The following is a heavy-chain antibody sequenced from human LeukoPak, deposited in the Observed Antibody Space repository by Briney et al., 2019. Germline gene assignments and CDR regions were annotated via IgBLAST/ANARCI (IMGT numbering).Heavy chain of an antibody. CDR2: IYTSGST. D-gene: IGHD3-22*01. V-gene: IGHV4-4*07. CDR3: ARGGYDSSGYLFFDY. Sequence: PSETLSLTCTVSGGSISSYYWSWIRQPAGKGLEWIGRIYTSGSTNYNPSLKSRVTMSVDTSKNQFSLKLSSVTAADTAVYYCARGGYDSSGYLFFDYWGQGTPVTVSS. CDR1: GGSISSYY. J-gene: IGHJ4*02.